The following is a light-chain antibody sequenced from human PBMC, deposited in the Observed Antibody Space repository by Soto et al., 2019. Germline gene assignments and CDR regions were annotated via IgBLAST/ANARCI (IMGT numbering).Light chain of an antibody. CDR1: QSINRY. V-gene: IGKV1-39*01. J-gene: IGKJ1*01. CDR3: QQSDSTLT. Sequence: DIQMTQSPSSLSASVGDRVTITCRASQSINRYLNWYQQKPGKAPKVLIYAASSLQSGVPSRFSGSGSGTDFTLTIGSLQPEDLATYYCQQSDSTLTFGQGTKGEIK. CDR2: AAS.